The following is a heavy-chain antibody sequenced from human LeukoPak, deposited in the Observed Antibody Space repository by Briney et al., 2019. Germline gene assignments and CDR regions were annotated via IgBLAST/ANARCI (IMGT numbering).Heavy chain of an antibody. J-gene: IGHJ4*02. D-gene: IGHD1-26*01. Sequence: SGRSLRLSCAASGFTFSTYAMHWVRQAPGKGLEWVAVISYDGSSKYYADSVKGRFTISRDNAKNSLYLQMNSLRAEDTAVYYCARGSGYFDYWGQGTLVTVSS. CDR2: ISYDGSSK. V-gene: IGHV3-30*04. CDR3: ARGSGYFDY. CDR1: GFTFSTYA.